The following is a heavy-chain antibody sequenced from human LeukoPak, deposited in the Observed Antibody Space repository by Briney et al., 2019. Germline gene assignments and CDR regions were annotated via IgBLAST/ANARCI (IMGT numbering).Heavy chain of an antibody. Sequence: GGSLRLSCAASGFTFSSYWMHWVRQAPGKGLVWVSHINNDESSTSYADSVRGRFTISRDNAKNTLYLQMNSLRTEDTAVYYCACYGIAPPYWGQGTLVTVSS. D-gene: IGHD2-15*01. V-gene: IGHV3-74*01. J-gene: IGHJ4*02. CDR2: INNDESST. CDR1: GFTFSSYW. CDR3: ACYGIAPPY.